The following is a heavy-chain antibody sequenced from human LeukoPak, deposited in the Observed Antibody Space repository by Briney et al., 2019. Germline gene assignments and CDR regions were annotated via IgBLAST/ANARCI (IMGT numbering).Heavy chain of an antibody. V-gene: IGHV4-39*07. CDR1: GGSISSSSYY. CDR3: ARDYRLTQIQY. Sequence: SETLSLTCTVSGGSISSSSYYWAWIRQPPGKGLERIGSIYYTGSTYYNPSLKSRVTISVDTSKNQFSLRLSSVTAADTAVYYCARDYRLTQIQYWGQGTLVTVSS. J-gene: IGHJ1*01. CDR2: IYYTGST. D-gene: IGHD1-26*01.